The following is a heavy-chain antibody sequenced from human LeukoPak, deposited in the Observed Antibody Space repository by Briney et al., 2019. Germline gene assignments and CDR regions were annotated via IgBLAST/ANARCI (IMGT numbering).Heavy chain of an antibody. D-gene: IGHD4-17*01. J-gene: IGHJ6*03. CDR2: ISSSSSYI. V-gene: IGHV3-21*01. CDR1: RFTFSSYT. Sequence: GGSLRLSCAVSRFTFSSYTMNWVRHAPGKGLEWVSSISSSSSYIYYADAVKGRFTISRDNARNSLYLRMNTLRAEDTAVYYCAREPTVTIPWSTQEGNYMDVWGKGTTVTVSS. CDR3: AREPTVTIPWSTQEGNYMDV.